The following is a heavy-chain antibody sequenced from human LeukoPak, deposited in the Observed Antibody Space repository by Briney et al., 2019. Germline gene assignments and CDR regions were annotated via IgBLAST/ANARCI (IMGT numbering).Heavy chain of an antibody. Sequence: ASVKVSCKASGDTFANFDINWVRQATGQGLEWIGWVKSNSGKTDYAQKFQGRVTMTRDTSTSTAYMELSSLRSEDTAVYYCARGPQWIQLWSPSGLDVWGQGITVTVSS. V-gene: IGHV1-8*01. CDR1: GDTFANFD. CDR3: ARGPQWIQLWSPSGLDV. J-gene: IGHJ6*02. CDR2: VKSNSGKT. D-gene: IGHD5-18*01.